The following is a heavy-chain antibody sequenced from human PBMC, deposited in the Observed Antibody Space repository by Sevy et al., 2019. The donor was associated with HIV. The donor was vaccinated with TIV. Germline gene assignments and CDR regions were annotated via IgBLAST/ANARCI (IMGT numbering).Heavy chain of an antibody. CDR3: AREYDFLYYGMDV. CDR2: INPNSGGT. Sequence: ASVKVSCKASGYTFTGYYMHWVRQAPGQGLEWMGRINPNSGGTNYAQKFQGRVTMTRDTSISTAYMELSRLRSDDTAVYYCAREYDFLYYGMDVWGQGTTVTVSS. J-gene: IGHJ6*02. V-gene: IGHV1-2*06. D-gene: IGHD3-3*01. CDR1: GYTFTGYY.